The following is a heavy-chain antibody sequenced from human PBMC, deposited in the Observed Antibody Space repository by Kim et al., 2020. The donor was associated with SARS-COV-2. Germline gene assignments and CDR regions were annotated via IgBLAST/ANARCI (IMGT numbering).Heavy chain of an antibody. CDR3: ARDLSGYYGMDV. CDR2: K. Sequence: KYYADSGRGRFTISRDKYKNTLYLQMNSRRAEDTAVYYCARDLSGYYGMDVWGQGTTVTVSS. D-gene: IGHD3-10*01. J-gene: IGHJ6*02. V-gene: IGHV3-33*01.